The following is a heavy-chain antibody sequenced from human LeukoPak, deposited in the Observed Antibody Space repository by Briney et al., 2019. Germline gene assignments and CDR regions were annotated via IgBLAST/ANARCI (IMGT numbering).Heavy chain of an antibody. V-gene: IGHV3-48*01. CDR3: ARSTYYYDSSGYYFDY. CDR2: ISSSSSTI. J-gene: IGHJ4*02. D-gene: IGHD3-22*01. CDR1: GFTFSSYS. Sequence: GGSLRLSCAASGFTFSSYSMNWVRQAPGKGLEWVSYISSSSSTIYYADSVKGRFTISRDKSKNTLYLQMNSLRAEDTAVYYCARSTYYYDSSGYYFDYWGQGTLVTVSS.